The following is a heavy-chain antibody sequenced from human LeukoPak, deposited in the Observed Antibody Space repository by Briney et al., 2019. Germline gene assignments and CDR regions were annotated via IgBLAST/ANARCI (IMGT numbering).Heavy chain of an antibody. D-gene: IGHD2-2*01. CDR1: GGSISSYY. J-gene: IGHJ4*02. CDR2: IYYSGST. CDR3: AREIVGCSSTSCPPGFDY. V-gene: IGHV4-59*12. Sequence: SETLSLTCTVSGGSISSYYWSWIRQPPGKGLEWNGYIYYSGSTNYNPSLESRVTISVDTSKNQFSLKLSSVTAADTAVYYCAREIVGCSSTSCPPGFDYWGQGTLVTVPS.